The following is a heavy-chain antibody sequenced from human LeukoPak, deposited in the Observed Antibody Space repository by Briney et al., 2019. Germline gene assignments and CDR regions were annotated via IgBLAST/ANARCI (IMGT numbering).Heavy chain of an antibody. CDR3: ARRISGWFDP. CDR1: GFMFTGYG. Sequence: GRSLRLSCAASGFMFTGYGMHWVRQAPGKGLEWVAFIWYDASNKYYADSVEGRFTISRDNSKNTLYLQMNGLRAEDTSVYYCARRISGWFDPWGQGTLVTVSS. V-gene: IGHV3-33*01. D-gene: IGHD3-3*02. CDR2: IWYDASNK. J-gene: IGHJ5*02.